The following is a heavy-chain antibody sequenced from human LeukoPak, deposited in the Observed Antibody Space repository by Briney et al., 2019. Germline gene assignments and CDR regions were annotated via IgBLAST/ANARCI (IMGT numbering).Heavy chain of an antibody. CDR1: GFTFSSYS. D-gene: IGHD5-18*01. Sequence: PGGSLRLSCAASGFTFSSYSMNWVRQAPGKGLEWVSSISSRSSHIYYADSVKGRFTISRDNAKNSPYLQMNSLRAEDTAVYYCARDNVQLWSPFDYWGQGTLVTVSS. CDR2: ISSRSSHI. CDR3: ARDNVQLWSPFDY. J-gene: IGHJ4*02. V-gene: IGHV3-21*01.